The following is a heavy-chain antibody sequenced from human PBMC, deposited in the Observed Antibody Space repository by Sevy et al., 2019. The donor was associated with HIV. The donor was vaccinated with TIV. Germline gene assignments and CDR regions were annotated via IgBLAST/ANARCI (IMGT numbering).Heavy chain of an antibody. D-gene: IGHD2-15*01. CDR2: IKEDGSEK. CDR3: AREGKWSNPGDY. Sequence: GGSLRLSCAASGFSFSSFWMSWVRQSPGKGLEWVANIKEDGSEKYYVDSVKGRFTISRDNAKNSLYRQMNSLRAEDTDVYYCAREGKWSNPGDYWGQGTLVTVSS. J-gene: IGHJ4*02. CDR1: GFSFSSFW. V-gene: IGHV3-7*01.